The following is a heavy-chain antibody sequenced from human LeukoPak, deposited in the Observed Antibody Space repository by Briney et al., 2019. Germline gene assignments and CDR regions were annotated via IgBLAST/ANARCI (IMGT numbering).Heavy chain of an antibody. J-gene: IGHJ4*02. CDR3: ARDLMVRGRHFDY. Sequence: GGSLRPSCAASGFTFSSYSMNWVRQAPGKGLEWVSSISSSSSSYIYYADSVKGRFTISRDNAKNSLYLQMNSLRAEDTAVYYCARDLMVRGRHFDYWGQGTLVTVSS. V-gene: IGHV3-21*01. CDR2: ISSSSSSYI. CDR1: GFTFSSYS. D-gene: IGHD3-10*01.